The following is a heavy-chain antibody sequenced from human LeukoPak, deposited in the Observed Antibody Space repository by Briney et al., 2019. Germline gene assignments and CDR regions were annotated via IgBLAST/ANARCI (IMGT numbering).Heavy chain of an antibody. CDR2: IGSGGSII. V-gene: IGHV3-48*02. CDR1: GFTFSTYS. CDR3: ARDLRWAFDY. D-gene: IGHD4-23*01. J-gene: IGHJ4*02. Sequence: PGGSLRLSCAASGFTFSTYSMNWVRQAPGKGLEWISYIGSGGSIIYYADSVKGRFTTSRDNAKNSLSLQMNNLRDDDTAVYYCARDLRWAFDYWGQGTLVTVSS.